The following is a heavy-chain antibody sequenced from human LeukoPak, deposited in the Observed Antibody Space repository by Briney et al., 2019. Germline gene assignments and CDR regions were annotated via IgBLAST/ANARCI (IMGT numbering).Heavy chain of an antibody. CDR1: GGPVSGYF. Sequence: PETLSLTCTVSGGPVSGYFWSWIRQPPGKGLEWIGYIYYSDYTIYSPSFGSRVSISVDTSKNQFSLRLRYVTAADAAVYYCARHDDIGLYQHGMDVWGQGTTVTVSS. V-gene: IGHV4-59*08. CDR3: ARHDDIGLYQHGMDV. CDR2: IYYSDYT. D-gene: IGHD1-1*01. J-gene: IGHJ6*02.